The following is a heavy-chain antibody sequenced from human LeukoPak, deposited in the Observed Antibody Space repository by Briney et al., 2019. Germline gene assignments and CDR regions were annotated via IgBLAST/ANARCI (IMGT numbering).Heavy chain of an antibody. Sequence: GESLRLSCAASGFTFTKYWMTWVRQAPGEGLEWVGNIKQDGSDKNYIDSVKGRFTISRDNTKNSVYLQMSSLRAEDTAVYYCAREVWGPEYWSQGTLVTVSS. V-gene: IGHV3-7*01. D-gene: IGHD1-14*01. CDR1: GFTFTKYW. CDR3: AREVWGPEY. CDR2: IKQDGSDK. J-gene: IGHJ4*02.